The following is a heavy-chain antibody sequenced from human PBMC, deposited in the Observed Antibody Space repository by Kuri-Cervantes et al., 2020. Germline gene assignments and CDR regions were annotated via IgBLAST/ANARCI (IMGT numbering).Heavy chain of an antibody. Sequence: ASVKVSCKASGYTFTSYDINWVRQVTGQGLEWMGWMNPNSGNTGYAQKFQGRVTMTRNTSISTAYMELSSLRSEDTAVYYCAREAGVKVRGVIIPRYFDLWGRGTLVTVSS. J-gene: IGHJ2*01. V-gene: IGHV1-8*01. CDR2: MNPNSGNT. D-gene: IGHD3-10*01. CDR3: AREAGVKVRGVIIPRYFDL. CDR1: GYTFTSYD.